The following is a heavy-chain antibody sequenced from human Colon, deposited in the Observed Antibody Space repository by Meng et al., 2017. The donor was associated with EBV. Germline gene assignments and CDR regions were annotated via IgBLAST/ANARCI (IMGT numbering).Heavy chain of an antibody. J-gene: IGHJ4*02. V-gene: IGHV4-34*01. Sequence: QWHPQQVGAGLLNPSETPSLTCTVYGGSFSGYYWSWIRQPPGKGLEWIGEISHSGSTNYNPSLKSRVTISLDTSKNQFSLRLSSVTAADTAVYYCARYRLQNDYGDQLYYFDYWGQGTLVTVSS. CDR2: ISHSGST. CDR1: GGSFSGYY. CDR3: ARYRLQNDYGDQLYYFDY. D-gene: IGHD4-17*01.